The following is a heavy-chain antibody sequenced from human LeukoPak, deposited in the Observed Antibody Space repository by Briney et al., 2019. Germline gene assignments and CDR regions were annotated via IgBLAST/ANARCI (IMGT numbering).Heavy chain of an antibody. CDR1: GFTFSSYG. J-gene: IGHJ3*01. D-gene: IGHD5-18*01. CDR2: IRYDGSNK. V-gene: IGHV3-30*02. Sequence: GGSLRLSCAASGFTFSSYGMHWVRQAPGKGLEWVAFIRYDGSNKYYGDSVKGRLTISRDNSKNTLYLQMNSLRNEDTAVYFCAGYNYGPDPPFDVWGQGTMVTVSS. CDR3: AGYNYGPDPPFDV.